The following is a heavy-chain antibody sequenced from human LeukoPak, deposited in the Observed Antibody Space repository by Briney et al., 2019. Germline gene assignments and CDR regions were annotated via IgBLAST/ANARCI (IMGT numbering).Heavy chain of an antibody. V-gene: IGHV1-18*01. CDR2: ISAYNGNT. D-gene: IGHD6-6*01. Sequence: VASVKVSCKASGGTFSSYAISWVRQAPGQGLEWMGWISAYNGNTNYAQKLQGRVTMTTDTSTSTAYMELRSLRSDDTAVYYCAVPIAARPGNYYGMDVWGQGTTVTVSS. CDR1: GGTFSSYA. J-gene: IGHJ6*02. CDR3: AVPIAARPGNYYGMDV.